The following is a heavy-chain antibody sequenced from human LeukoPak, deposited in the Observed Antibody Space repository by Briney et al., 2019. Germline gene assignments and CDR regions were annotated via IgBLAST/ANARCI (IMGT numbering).Heavy chain of an antibody. J-gene: IGHJ4*02. V-gene: IGHV3-9*01. CDR1: GFTFDDFA. D-gene: IGHD3-9*01. CDR3: AKDISYDILTGYPDY. Sequence: GGSLRLSCAASGFTFDDFAMHWFRQAPGKGLEWVSGISWNSGSIGYADSVKGRLTISRDNAKNSLYLQMNSLRAEDTALYYCAKDISYDILTGYPDYWGQGTLVTVSS. CDR2: ISWNSGSI.